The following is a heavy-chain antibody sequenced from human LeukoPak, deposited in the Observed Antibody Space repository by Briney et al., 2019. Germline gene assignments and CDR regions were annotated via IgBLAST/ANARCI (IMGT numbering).Heavy chain of an antibody. Sequence: GGSLRLSCAASGFTFSSYWMTWVRQAPGKGLEWVANIKRDGSEKHYVDSVKGRFTISRDNAKNSMFLQMNSLRAEDTAVYYCAREGQWLVLFDYWGQGTLVTVSS. D-gene: IGHD6-19*01. V-gene: IGHV3-7*03. CDR3: AREGQWLVLFDY. CDR2: IKRDGSEK. CDR1: GFTFSSYW. J-gene: IGHJ4*02.